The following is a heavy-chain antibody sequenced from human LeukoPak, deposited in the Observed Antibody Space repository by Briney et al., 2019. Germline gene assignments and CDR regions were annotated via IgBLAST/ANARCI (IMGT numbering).Heavy chain of an antibody. CDR3: ARGGRYGSGSYYRYYYYGMDV. Sequence: PSETLSLTCTVSGGSINNHYWTWIRQPPGKGLEWIGYIYYKGDTNYNPSLKSRVTISVDTSKNQFSLKLSSVTAADTAVYYCARGGRYGSGSYYRYYYYGMDVWGQGTTVTVSS. J-gene: IGHJ6*02. D-gene: IGHD3-10*01. V-gene: IGHV4-59*11. CDR1: GGSINNHY. CDR2: IYYKGDT.